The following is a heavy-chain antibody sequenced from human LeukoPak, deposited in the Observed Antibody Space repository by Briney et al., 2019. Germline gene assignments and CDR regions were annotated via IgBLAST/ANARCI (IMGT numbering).Heavy chain of an antibody. V-gene: IGHV4-31*03. Sequence: SQTLSLTCTVSGVSISSYAYYWNWIRRHPGKGLEWIGYIYSSGSTYYNPSLKSRVTISVDTSKNQFSLKLSSVTAADTAVYYCARGNSNYVEEVRIDYWGQGTLVTVSS. D-gene: IGHD4-11*01. J-gene: IGHJ4*02. CDR2: IYSSGST. CDR1: GVSISSYAYY. CDR3: ARGNSNYVEEVRIDY.